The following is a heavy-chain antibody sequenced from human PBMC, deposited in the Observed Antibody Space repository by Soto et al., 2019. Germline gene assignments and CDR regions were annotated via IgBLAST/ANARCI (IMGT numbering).Heavy chain of an antibody. Sequence: GGSLRLSCVDSGFTFNTYSMNWVRQAPGKGLEWVSSINSTSGFIYYADSLKGRFTISRDNAKNTLYLQMNNLRVEDTAVYYCARGIRNYYGVDVWGQGTTVTVSS. D-gene: IGHD2-15*01. CDR1: GFTFNTYS. CDR2: INSTSGFI. J-gene: IGHJ6*02. V-gene: IGHV3-21*01. CDR3: ARGIRNYYGVDV.